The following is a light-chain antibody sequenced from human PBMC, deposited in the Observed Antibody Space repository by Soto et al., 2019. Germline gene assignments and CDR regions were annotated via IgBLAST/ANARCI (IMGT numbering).Light chain of an antibody. J-gene: IGLJ3*02. V-gene: IGLV2-23*02. Sequence: QSVLTQPASVSGSPGQSITISCTGTSSDVGRYNLVSWYQQHPGKAPKLMIYEVSKRPSGVSNRFSGSKSGNTASLTISGLQAEDEADYYCCSYAGSSTSVFGGGTKVTVL. CDR1: SSDVGRYNL. CDR3: CSYAGSSTSV. CDR2: EVS.